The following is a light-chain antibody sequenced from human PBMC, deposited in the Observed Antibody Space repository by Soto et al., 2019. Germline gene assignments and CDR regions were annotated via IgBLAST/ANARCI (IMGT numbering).Light chain of an antibody. V-gene: IGLV2-14*01. CDR2: EVS. Sequence: QSVLTQPASGSGSPGQSITISCTGTSSDVGGFNYVSWYQQHPGKAPKLMIDEVSNRPSGVSNRFSGSKSGNTASLTISGLQAEDEADYYCSSYTSNNALYVFGTGTKLTVL. CDR3: SSYTSNNALYV. CDR1: SSDVGGFNY. J-gene: IGLJ1*01.